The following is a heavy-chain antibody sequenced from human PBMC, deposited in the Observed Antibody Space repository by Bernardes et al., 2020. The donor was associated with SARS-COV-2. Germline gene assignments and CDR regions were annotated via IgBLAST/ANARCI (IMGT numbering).Heavy chain of an antibody. J-gene: IGHJ4*02. D-gene: IGHD3-22*01. CDR3: ARDPAPSTYYYDSSGFPSFDY. V-gene: IGHV1-8*01. CDR2: MNPNSGNT. Sequence: AAVKVSCKASGYTFTSYDINWVRQATGQGLEWMGWMNPNSGNTGYPQKFQGRVTMTRNTSISTAYMELSRLRSDDTAVYYCARDPAPSTYYYDSSGFPSFDYWGQGTLVTVSS. CDR1: GYTFTSYD.